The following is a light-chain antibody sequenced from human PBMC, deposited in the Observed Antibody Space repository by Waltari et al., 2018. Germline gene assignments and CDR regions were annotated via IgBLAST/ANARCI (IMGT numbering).Light chain of an antibody. V-gene: IGLV2-14*01. CDR1: CSDDSGSHS. Sequence: QSALPQPASASGSPPRSRTISCPATCSDDSGSHSVSSYQQQPGKAPKLMIYDATIRPSGVSNRFSGSKSGYTASLTISGLQAEDEADYYCTSYTSSSTLVVFGGGTRLTVL. CDR3: TSYTSSSTLVV. CDR2: DAT. J-gene: IGLJ2*01.